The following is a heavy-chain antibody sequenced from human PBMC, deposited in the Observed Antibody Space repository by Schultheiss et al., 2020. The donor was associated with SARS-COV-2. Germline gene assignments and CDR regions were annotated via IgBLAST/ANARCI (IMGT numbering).Heavy chain of an antibody. CDR2: IKQDGSGK. CDR1: GFTFSAYW. J-gene: IGHJ6*02. Sequence: GGSLRLSCAASGFTFSAYWMSWVRHTPGKGLEWVANIKQDGSGKYYVDSVKGRFTISRDNAKNSLYLQMNSLRAEDTAVYYCARDQSSYDILTGYNYYYYYGMDVWGQGTTVTVSS. V-gene: IGHV3-7*03. CDR3: ARDQSSYDILTGYNYYYYYGMDV. D-gene: IGHD3-9*01.